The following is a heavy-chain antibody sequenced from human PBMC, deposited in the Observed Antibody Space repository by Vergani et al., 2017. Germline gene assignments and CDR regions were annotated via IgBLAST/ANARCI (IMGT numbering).Heavy chain of an antibody. CDR1: GFDFSSYI. Sequence: QLVESGGGWVQPGGSLRLSCVVSGFDFSSYIMNWVRQTSGKGLEWVSAISGHGDRTYYADSVKGRFTISRDIAKNTLYLQVRSLRLEDTGVYHCVRDRGLCAGGRCYTEAWDYWGQGTPVTVSS. D-gene: IGHD2-2*02. CDR2: ISGHGDRT. V-gene: IGHV3-21*02. J-gene: IGHJ4*02. CDR3: VRDRGLCAGGRCYTEAWDY.